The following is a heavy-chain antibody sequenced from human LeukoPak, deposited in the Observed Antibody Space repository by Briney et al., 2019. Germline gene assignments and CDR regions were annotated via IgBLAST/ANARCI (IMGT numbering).Heavy chain of an antibody. D-gene: IGHD2-15*01. V-gene: IGHV3-64*01. Sequence: GGSLRLSCAASGFTFSSYAMHWVRQATGKGLEYVSAISSNGGSTYYANSVKGRFTISRDSSKNTLYLQMGSLRAEDMAVYYCARVEGYCSGGSCYGAFDIWGQGTMVTVSS. CDR2: ISSNGGST. CDR3: ARVEGYCSGGSCYGAFDI. CDR1: GFTFSSYA. J-gene: IGHJ3*02.